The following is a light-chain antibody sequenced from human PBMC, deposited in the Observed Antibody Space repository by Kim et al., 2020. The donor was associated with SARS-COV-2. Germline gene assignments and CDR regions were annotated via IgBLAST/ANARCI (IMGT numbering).Light chain of an antibody. CDR2: DVS. CDR3: NSYTSSSTRV. V-gene: IGLV2-14*03. Sequence: GQSITISCTGTSSDVGGCNYVSWYQQHPGKAPKLMIYDVSNRPSGVSTRFSGSKSGNTASLTISGLQAEDEADYYCNSYTSSSTRVFGGGTQLTVL. CDR1: SSDVGGCNY. J-gene: IGLJ3*02.